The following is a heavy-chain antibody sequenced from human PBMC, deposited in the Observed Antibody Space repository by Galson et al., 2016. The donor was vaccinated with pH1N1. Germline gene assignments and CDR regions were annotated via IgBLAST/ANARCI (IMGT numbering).Heavy chain of an antibody. J-gene: IGHJ4*02. CDR2: VYSGGNT. V-gene: IGHV3-53*05. CDR3: ARVWSYDFWSGVGDFYFDY. D-gene: IGHD3-3*01. Sequence: SLRLSCAVSGFTVSSNYMSWVRQAPGKGLEWVSIVYSGGNTYYADSVKGRFTISRDNSNNTLYLQMNSLRAEDTAVYYCARVWSYDFWSGVGDFYFDYWGQGILVTVSS. CDR1: GFTVSSNY.